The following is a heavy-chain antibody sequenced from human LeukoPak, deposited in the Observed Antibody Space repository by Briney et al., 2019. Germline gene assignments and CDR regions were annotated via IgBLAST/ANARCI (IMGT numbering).Heavy chain of an antibody. CDR1: GFTFSSYG. CDR2: IRYDGSNK. Sequence: PGGSLRLSCAASGFTFSSYGMHWVRQAPGKGLEWVAFIRYDGSNKYYADSVQGRFTISRDNSKNTVYLEVNSLRAEDTAVYYCARVLGDWNRRLDYWGQGTLVTVSS. J-gene: IGHJ4*02. V-gene: IGHV3-30*02. CDR3: ARVLGDWNRRLDY. D-gene: IGHD3-16*01.